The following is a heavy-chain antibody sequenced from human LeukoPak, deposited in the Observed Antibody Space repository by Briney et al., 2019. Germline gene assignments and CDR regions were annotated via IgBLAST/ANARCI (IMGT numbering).Heavy chain of an antibody. J-gene: IGHJ3*02. CDR2: IIPIFGTA. CDR3: ARDGDSSGAFDI. Sequence: ASVKVSCKASGGTFSSYAISWVRQAPGQGLEWMGRIIPIFGTANYAQKFQGRVTITTDESTSTAYMELSSLRSEDTAVYYCARDGDSSGAFDIWGQGTMVTVSS. V-gene: IGHV1-69*05. CDR1: GGTFSSYA.